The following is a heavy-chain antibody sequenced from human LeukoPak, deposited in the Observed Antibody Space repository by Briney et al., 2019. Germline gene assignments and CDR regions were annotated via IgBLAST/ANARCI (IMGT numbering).Heavy chain of an antibody. CDR3: AKGPNYDILTGWRKTYNAFDI. V-gene: IGHV3-30*02. CDR2: IRYDGSNK. CDR1: GFTFSSYG. D-gene: IGHD3-9*01. Sequence: GGSLRLSCAASGFTFSSYGMHWVRQAPGKGLEWVAFIRYDGSNKYYADSVKGRFTISRDNSKNTLYLQMNSLRAEDTAVYYCAKGPNYDILTGWRKTYNAFDIWGQGTMVTVSS. J-gene: IGHJ3*02.